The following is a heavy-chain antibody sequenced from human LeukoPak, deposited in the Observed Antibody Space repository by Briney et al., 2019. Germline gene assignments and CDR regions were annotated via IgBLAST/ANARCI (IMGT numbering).Heavy chain of an antibody. CDR3: AREGYGSEEGYFDY. Sequence: GGSLTLSCAASGFTFSNYYLNWIRHPPGEGLELVSYISSSCSTIYYADSVKGRFIIYRDNAKNSLYLKMNSLRAEDTAVYYCAREGYGSEEGYFDYWGQGTLVTVSS. D-gene: IGHD3-10*01. CDR2: ISSSCSTI. J-gene: IGHJ4*02. V-gene: IGHV3-11*01. CDR1: GFTFSNYY.